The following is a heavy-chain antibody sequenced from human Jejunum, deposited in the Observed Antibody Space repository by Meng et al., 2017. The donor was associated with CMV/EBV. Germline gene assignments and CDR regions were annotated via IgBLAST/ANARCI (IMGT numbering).Heavy chain of an antibody. D-gene: IGHD3-10*01. CDR1: GFIVSDYY. Sequence: RLSCAASGFIVSDYYMNWIRQAPGKGLEWVSYISSSGSTIYYADSVKGRFTISRDNAKNSLYLQMNSLRADDTAVYYCARQIRPIDYWGQGTLVTVSS. CDR2: ISSSGSTI. J-gene: IGHJ4*02. V-gene: IGHV3-11*01. CDR3: ARQIRPIDY.